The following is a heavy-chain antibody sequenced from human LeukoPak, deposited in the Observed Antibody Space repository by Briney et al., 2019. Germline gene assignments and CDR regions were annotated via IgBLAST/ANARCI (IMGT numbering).Heavy chain of an antibody. D-gene: IGHD4-17*01. J-gene: IGHJ6*02. CDR3: ARGATVTYAGISYYYYGMDV. V-gene: IGHV4-30-4*01. CDR1: GGSISSGDYY. Sequence: PSETLSLTCTVSGGSISSGDYYWSWIRQPPGKGLEWIGYIYYSGSTYYNLSLKSRVTISVDTSKNQFSLKLSSVTAADTAVYYCARGATVTYAGISYYYYGMDVWGQGTTVTVSS. CDR2: IYYSGST.